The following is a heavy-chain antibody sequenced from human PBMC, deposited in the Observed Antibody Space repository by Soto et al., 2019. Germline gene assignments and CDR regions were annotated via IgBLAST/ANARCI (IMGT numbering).Heavy chain of an antibody. CDR3: TRDPQSDYDY. V-gene: IGHV1-46*03. CDR1: GYTFTSFY. J-gene: IGHJ4*02. CDR2: INPSGGST. D-gene: IGHD4-17*01. Sequence: QVQLLQSGAEVKKPGASVKVSCKASGYTFTSFYMHWVRQAPGQGLEWMGIINPSGGSTNYAQKFQGRVTMTRDTATSTVYMALSSLRSEDTAVYYCTRDPQSDYDYWGQGTLVTVSS.